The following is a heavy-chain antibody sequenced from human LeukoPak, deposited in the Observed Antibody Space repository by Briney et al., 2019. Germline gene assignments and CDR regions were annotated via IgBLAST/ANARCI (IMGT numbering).Heavy chain of an antibody. D-gene: IGHD6-13*01. J-gene: IGHJ4*02. V-gene: IGHV1-2*02. CDR2: INPNSGGT. CDR1: GYTFTGYY. CDR3: ARAIAAAGPDFDY. Sequence: ASVKVSCKASGYTFTGYYMHWVRQAPGQGLEWMGWINPNSGGTNYAQKSQGRVTMTRDTSISTAYMELSRLRSDDTAVYYCARAIAAAGPDFDYWGQGTLVTVSS.